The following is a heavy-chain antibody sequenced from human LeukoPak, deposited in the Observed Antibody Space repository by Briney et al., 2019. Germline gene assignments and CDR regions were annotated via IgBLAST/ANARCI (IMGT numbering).Heavy chain of an antibody. V-gene: IGHV4-59*08. CDR3: ASDYGDSPGFDL. J-gene: IGHJ2*01. CDR1: GGSISSYY. CDR2: IYYSGST. D-gene: IGHD4-17*01. Sequence: PSETLSLTCTISGGSISSYYWSWIRQPPGKGLEWIGYIYYSGSTNYNPSLKSRVTISVDTSKNQFSLKLSSVTAADTAVYYCASDYGDSPGFDLWGRGTLVTISS.